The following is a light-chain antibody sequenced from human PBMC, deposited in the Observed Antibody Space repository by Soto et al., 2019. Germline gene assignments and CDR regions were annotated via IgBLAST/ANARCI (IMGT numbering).Light chain of an antibody. CDR1: QIISSY. J-gene: IGKJ4*01. CDR3: QQSYSTPHT. CDR2: AAS. Sequence: EIQMTQFPSSLSASVGDRVTITCRASQIISSYFNWYQQKPGKAPKLLIYAASSLESGVPSRFSGSGSGTDFTLTISSLQPEDFATYYCQQSYSTPHTFGGGTEVEIK. V-gene: IGKV1-39*01.